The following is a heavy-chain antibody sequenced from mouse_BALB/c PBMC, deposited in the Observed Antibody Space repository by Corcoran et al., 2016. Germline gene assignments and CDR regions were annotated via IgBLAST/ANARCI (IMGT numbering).Heavy chain of an antibody. V-gene: IGHV14-1*02. CDR3: HITTVVEAY. CDR2: IDPENGNT. J-gene: IGHJ3*01. D-gene: IGHD1-1*01. CDR1: GFNIKDYY. Sequence: EVQLQQSGAELVRPGALVKLSCKASGFNIKDYYMHRVKQRPEQGLEWIEWIDPENGNTIYDPKFQGKASITADTSSNTAYLQLSSLTSEDTAVYYCHITTVVEAYWGQGTLVTVSA.